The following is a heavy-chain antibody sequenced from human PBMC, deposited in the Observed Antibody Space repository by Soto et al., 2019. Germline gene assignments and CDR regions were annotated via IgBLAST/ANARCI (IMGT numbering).Heavy chain of an antibody. D-gene: IGHD3-22*01. Sequence: QVQLVESGGGVVQPGRSLRLSCAASGFTFSSYGMHWVRQAPGKGLEWVAVISYDGSNKYYADSVKGRFTISRDNSKNTLYPQMNSLRAEDTVVYYCATHEYYDISGYYGWGQGTLVTVSS. J-gene: IGHJ4*02. CDR2: ISYDGSNK. V-gene: IGHV3-30*03. CDR1: GFTFSSYG. CDR3: ATHEYYDISGYYG.